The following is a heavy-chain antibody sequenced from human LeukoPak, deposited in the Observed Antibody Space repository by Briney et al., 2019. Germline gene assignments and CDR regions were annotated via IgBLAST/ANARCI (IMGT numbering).Heavy chain of an antibody. D-gene: IGHD3-10*01. CDR3: TTDLRYYYGSGSQRLFDY. CDR1: GFTFSNAW. Sequence: GGSLRLSCAASGFTFSNAWMSWVGQAPGQGLEGGGRMKSKTEGGTTDYAAPVKGRLTSSREDSKNTLYLQMNSLKTEDTAVYYCTTDLRYYYGSGSQRLFDYWGQGPLVTVSS. CDR2: MKSKTEGGTT. V-gene: IGHV3-15*01. J-gene: IGHJ4*02.